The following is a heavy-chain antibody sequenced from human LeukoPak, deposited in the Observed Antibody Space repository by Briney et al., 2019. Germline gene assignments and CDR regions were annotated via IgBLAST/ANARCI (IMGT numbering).Heavy chain of an antibody. Sequence: GESLKISCKGSEYSFASYWIAWVRQMPGRGLEWMGIIYGGDSDDRYSPSFQGQVTISADKSMNTAYLQWSSLKASDTAMYYCTRRGSGYDHWHFDYWGQGTLVTVSS. CDR1: EYSFASYW. CDR2: IYGGDSDD. CDR3: TRRGSGYDHWHFDY. J-gene: IGHJ4*02. V-gene: IGHV5-51*01. D-gene: IGHD5-12*01.